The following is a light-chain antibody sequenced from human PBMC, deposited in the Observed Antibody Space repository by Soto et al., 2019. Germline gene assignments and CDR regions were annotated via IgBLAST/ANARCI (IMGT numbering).Light chain of an antibody. CDR1: QSVSSSY. Sequence: EIVLTQSPGTLSLSPGEGATLSCRASQSVSSSYLAWYQQKPGQAPRLLIYGASSRATGIPDGFSGSGSGTDFTLTISRLEPEDFAVYYCQHYGSSVFTFGPGTKVDIK. J-gene: IGKJ3*01. CDR2: GAS. V-gene: IGKV3-20*01. CDR3: QHYGSSVFT.